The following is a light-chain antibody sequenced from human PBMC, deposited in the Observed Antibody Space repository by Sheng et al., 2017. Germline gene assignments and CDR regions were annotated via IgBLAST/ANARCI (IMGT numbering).Light chain of an antibody. J-gene: IGLJ1*01. CDR3: CSYTSSVSYV. CDR2: EGS. CDR1: SSDVGSYNL. Sequence: QSALTQPASVSGPPGQSITVSCAGTSSDVGSYNLVSWYQQYPGKAPKLMIYEGSKRPSGVPNHFSGSKSGNTASLTISGLQAEDEADYYCCSYTSSVSYVFGTGTKVTVL. V-gene: IGLV2-23*01.